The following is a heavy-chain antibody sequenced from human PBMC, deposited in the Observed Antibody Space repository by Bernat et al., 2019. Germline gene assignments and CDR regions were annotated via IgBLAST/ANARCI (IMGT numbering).Heavy chain of an antibody. V-gene: IGHV4-59*01. Sequence: QVQLQESGPGLVKPSETLSLTCTVSGGSISSYYWSWIRQPPGKGLEWLGYIYYSGSTNYNPSLKSRVTISVDTSKNQFSLKLSSVTAADTAVYYCARSDYGAPFGRFDPWGQGTLVTVSS. CDR2: IYYSGST. CDR1: GGSISSYY. J-gene: IGHJ5*02. CDR3: ARSDYGAPFGRFDP. D-gene: IGHD4-17*01.